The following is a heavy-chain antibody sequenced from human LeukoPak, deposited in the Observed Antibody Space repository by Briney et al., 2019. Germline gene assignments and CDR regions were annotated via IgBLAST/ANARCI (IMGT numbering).Heavy chain of an antibody. D-gene: IGHD3-22*01. J-gene: IGHJ3*02. CDR2: IRYDGSYK. V-gene: IGHV3-30*02. CDR1: GFTFSSYG. CDR3: ARDRGYYDSTHDAFDI. Sequence: RAGGSLRLSCAASGFTFSSYGMHWVRQAPGKGLEWVAFIRYDGSYKFFADSVKGRFTISRDNSKNTLYLQMNSLRAEDTAVYYCARDRGYYDSTHDAFDIWGQGTMVTVSS.